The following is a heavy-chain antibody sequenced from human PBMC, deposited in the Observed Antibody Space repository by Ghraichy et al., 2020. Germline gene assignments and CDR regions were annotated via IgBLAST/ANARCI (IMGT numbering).Heavy chain of an antibody. CDR2: MNPKTGNT. Sequence: ASVKVSCKASGYSFSRYDINWVRQAPGQGLEWMGWMNPKTGNTGYAQLFQGIVTMTSDTSITTAYMELRGLKSDDTAVYYCVRSPFDPWGQGTLVTVST. J-gene: IGHJ5*02. CDR1: GYSFSRYD. CDR3: VRSPFDP. D-gene: IGHD3-3*02. V-gene: IGHV1-8*01.